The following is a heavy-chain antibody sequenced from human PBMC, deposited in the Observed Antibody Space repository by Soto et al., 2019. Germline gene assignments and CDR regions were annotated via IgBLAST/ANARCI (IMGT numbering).Heavy chain of an antibody. V-gene: IGHV1-2*02. CDR2: INPYSGGA. CDR3: ARVIRGAYYNSPLDT. CDR1: GYTFTGYF. Sequence: ASVKVSCKASGYTFTGYFMHWVRQAPGQGLEWMGWINPYSGGADYAQSFQGRVTMTRDTSISTVYMELSRLRFDGTAVYYCARVIRGAYYNSPLDTWGQGTVVTVSS. D-gene: IGHD3-10*01. J-gene: IGHJ5*02.